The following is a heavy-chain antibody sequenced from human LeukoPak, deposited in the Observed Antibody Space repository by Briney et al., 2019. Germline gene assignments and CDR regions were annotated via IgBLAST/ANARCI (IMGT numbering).Heavy chain of an antibody. CDR3: ARDNSGVSAGYYYYYMDV. CDR1: GFTFDDYG. CDR2: IYTSGST. J-gene: IGHJ6*03. D-gene: IGHD3-10*01. Sequence: GSLRLSCAASGFTFDDYGMSWIRQPAGKGLEWIGRIYTSGSTNYNPSLKSRVTMSVDTSKNQFSLKLSSVTAADTAVYYCARDNSGVSAGYYYYYMDVWGKGTTVTVSS. V-gene: IGHV4-4*07.